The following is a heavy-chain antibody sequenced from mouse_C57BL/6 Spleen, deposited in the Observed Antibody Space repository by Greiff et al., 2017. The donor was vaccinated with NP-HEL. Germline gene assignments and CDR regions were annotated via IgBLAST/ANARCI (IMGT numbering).Heavy chain of an antibody. V-gene: IGHV2-2*01. CDR2: IWSGGST. Sequence: QVQLKESGPGLVQPSQSLSITCTVSGFSLTSYGVHWVRQSPGKGLEWLGVIWSGGSTDYNAAFISRLSISKDNSKSQVFFKMNSLQADDTAIYYCARNCDYDDYYAMDYWGQGTSVTVSS. CDR1: GFSLTSYG. CDR3: ARNCDYDDYYAMDY. D-gene: IGHD2-4*01. J-gene: IGHJ4*01.